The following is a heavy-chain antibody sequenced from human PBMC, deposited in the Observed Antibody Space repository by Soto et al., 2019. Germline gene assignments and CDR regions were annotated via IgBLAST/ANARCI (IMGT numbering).Heavy chain of an antibody. Sequence: PGGSLRLSCAASGFTFSGVSMHLVRTASGKGLEWVVRIRSKGNNYATAYAASVRGRFTVSRDDSKNTAYLQMNSLKTEDTAVYYCIRHDPNGDWYWARGTLVTVS. V-gene: IGHV3-73*01. CDR2: IRSKGNNYAT. CDR1: GFTFSGVS. J-gene: IGHJ4*02. CDR3: IRHDPNGDWY. D-gene: IGHD2-21*02.